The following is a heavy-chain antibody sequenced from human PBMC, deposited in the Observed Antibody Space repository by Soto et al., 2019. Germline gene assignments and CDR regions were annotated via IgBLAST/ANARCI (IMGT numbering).Heavy chain of an antibody. J-gene: IGHJ4*02. D-gene: IGHD5-12*01. V-gene: IGHV3-23*01. Sequence: EVQLLEAGGGLVQPGGSLRLSSAPSGFTFSIYAMSWVRQAPGKGLEWVSAISGSGGSTYYADSVKGRFTISRDNSKNTLYLQMNSQRAEDTAVYYCAKDPGRDGYRALGSGWGQGTLVTVSS. CDR1: GFTFSIYA. CDR2: ISGSGGST. CDR3: AKDPGRDGYRALGSG.